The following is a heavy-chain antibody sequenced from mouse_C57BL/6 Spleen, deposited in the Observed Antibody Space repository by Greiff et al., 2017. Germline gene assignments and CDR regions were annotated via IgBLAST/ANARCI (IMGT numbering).Heavy chain of an antibody. J-gene: IGHJ2*01. CDR1: GFNIKDYY. V-gene: IGHV14-2*01. Sequence: EVQLQQSGAELVKPGASVKLSCTASGFNIKDYYMHWVKQRTEQGLEWIGRIDPEDGETKYAPKFQGKATITADTSSHTAYLQLSSLTSEDTAVYDWARHRLNCGSSDNYVDYWGQGTTRTVSS. CDR2: IDPEDGET. D-gene: IGHD1-1*01. CDR3: ARHRLNCGSSDNYVDY.